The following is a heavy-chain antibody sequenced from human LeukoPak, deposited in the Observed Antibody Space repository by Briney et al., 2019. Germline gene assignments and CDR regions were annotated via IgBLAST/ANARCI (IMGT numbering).Heavy chain of an antibody. D-gene: IGHD3-22*01. CDR2: IIPIFGTA. J-gene: IGHJ6*04. V-gene: IGHV1-69*05. CDR3: AREPDHYYDSSGYYPTRMDV. Sequence: SVKVSCKASGGTFSSYAISWVRQAPGQGLEWMGRIIPIFGTANYEQKFQGRVTITTDESTSTAYMELRSLRSEDTAVYYCAREPDHYYDSSGYYPTRMDVWGKGTTVTVSS. CDR1: GGTFSSYA.